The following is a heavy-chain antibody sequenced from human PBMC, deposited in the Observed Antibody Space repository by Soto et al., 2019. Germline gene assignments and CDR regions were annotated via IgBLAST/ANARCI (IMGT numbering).Heavy chain of an antibody. CDR3: ARTYGDYGSFDY. J-gene: IGHJ4*02. D-gene: IGHD4-17*01. Sequence: QVQLVQSGAEVKKPGASVKVSCKASGYTFTSYGISWVRQAPGQGLEWMGWISAYNGNTNSAQKLQGRVTMTTDTSTSTASMELRSLRSDETAVYYGARTYGDYGSFDYWGQGTLVTVSS. CDR1: GYTFTSYG. V-gene: IGHV1-18*04. CDR2: ISAYNGNT.